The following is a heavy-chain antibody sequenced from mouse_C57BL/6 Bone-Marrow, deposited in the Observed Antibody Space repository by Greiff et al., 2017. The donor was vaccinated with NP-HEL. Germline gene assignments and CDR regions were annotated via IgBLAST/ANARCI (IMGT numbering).Heavy chain of an antibody. D-gene: IGHD2-1*01. CDR2: IWRGGST. CDR1: GFSLTSYG. V-gene: IGHV2-5*01. CDR3: AKNPKDGNYYYAMDY. Sequence: VQLQQSGPGLVQPSQSLSITCTVSGFSLTSYGVHWVRQSPGKGLEWLGVIWRGGSTDYNAAFMSRLSITKDNSKSQVFFKMNSLQADDTAIYYCAKNPKDGNYYYAMDYWGQGTSVTVSS. J-gene: IGHJ4*01.